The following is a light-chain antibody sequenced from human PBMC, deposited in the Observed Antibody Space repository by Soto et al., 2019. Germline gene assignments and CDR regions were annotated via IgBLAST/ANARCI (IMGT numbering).Light chain of an antibody. CDR3: QQYNNLPPWT. CDR1: QSVSSN. V-gene: IGKV3-15*01. Sequence: EIGMTQSPATLSVSPGERATLSCRASQSVSSNLAWSQQKPGPAPRLLLYGASPRDTGIPARFSGSGSGTEFTLTISSLQSEDFAVYYCQQYNNLPPWTFGQGTKVEIK. J-gene: IGKJ1*01. CDR2: GAS.